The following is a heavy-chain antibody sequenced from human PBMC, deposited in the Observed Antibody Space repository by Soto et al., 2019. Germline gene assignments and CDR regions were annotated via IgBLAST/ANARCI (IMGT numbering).Heavy chain of an antibody. CDR2: INAGNGDT. J-gene: IGHJ4*02. D-gene: IGHD6-13*01. V-gene: IGHV1-3*01. CDR3: ARVRYSSTWYEVGDY. CDR1: GYTFNTYT. Sequence: ASVKVSCKASGYTFNTYTMHWVRQAPGQRLEWMGWINAGNGDTKYSQKFQDRVTITKDTSASTAYMELSSLRCEDTAVYYCARVRYSSTWYEVGDYWGQGTLVTVYS.